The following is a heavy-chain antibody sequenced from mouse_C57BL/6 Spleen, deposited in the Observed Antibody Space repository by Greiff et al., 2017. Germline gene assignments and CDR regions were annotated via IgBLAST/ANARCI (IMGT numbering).Heavy chain of an antibody. CDR3: AGRTWYYFDD. J-gene: IGHJ2*01. CDR2: ISDGGSYT. Sequence: EVKLVESGGGLVKPGGSLKLSCAASGFTFSSYAMSWVRQTPEKRLEWVATISDGGSYTYYPDNVKGRFTISRDNANNNLYLQMSHLKSEDTAMYYCAGRTWYYFDDWGQGTTLTVSS. CDR1: GFTFSSYA. V-gene: IGHV5-4*03.